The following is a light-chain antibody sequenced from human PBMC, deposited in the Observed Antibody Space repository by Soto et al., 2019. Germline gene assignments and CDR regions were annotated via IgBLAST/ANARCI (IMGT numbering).Light chain of an antibody. CDR1: QSVSSN. V-gene: IGKV3-15*01. Sequence: EIVMTQSPATLSVSPGERATLSCRASQSVSSNLAWYQQKPGQAPRLLIYGASTRATGIPGRFSGSGSGTEFTLTISSLQTEDFAVYYCQQYNKWPPLTFGGGTKVDIK. CDR2: GAS. J-gene: IGKJ4*01. CDR3: QQYNKWPPLT.